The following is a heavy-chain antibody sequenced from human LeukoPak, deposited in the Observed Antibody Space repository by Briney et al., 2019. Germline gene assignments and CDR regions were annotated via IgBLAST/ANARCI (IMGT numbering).Heavy chain of an antibody. CDR2: IYYSGST. J-gene: IGHJ6*02. D-gene: IGHD3-22*01. CDR3: ARHRYYYDSSGYSIDYGMDV. Sequence: SETLSRTCTVSGGSISSYYWSWIRQPPGKGLEWIGYIYYSGSTNYNPSLKSRVTISVDTSKNQFSLKLSSVTAADTAVYYCARHRYYYDSSGYSIDYGMDVWGQGTTVTVSS. V-gene: IGHV4-59*01. CDR1: GGSISSYY.